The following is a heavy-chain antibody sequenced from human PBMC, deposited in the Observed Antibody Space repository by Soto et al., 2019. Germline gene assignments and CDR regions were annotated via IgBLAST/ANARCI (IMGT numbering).Heavy chain of an antibody. V-gene: IGHV4-34*01. D-gene: IGHD1-26*01. CDR3: ARGGGRYYYAMDV. CDR1: GGSFSGYY. CDR2: INHSGSP. J-gene: IGHJ6*02. Sequence: KTSETLSLTCAVYGGSFSGYYWSWIRQPPGKGLEWIGKINHSGSPNYNPSLKSRVTISVDTSKNQFSLKLSSVTAADTAVYYCARGGGRYYYAMDVWGQGTTVTVSS.